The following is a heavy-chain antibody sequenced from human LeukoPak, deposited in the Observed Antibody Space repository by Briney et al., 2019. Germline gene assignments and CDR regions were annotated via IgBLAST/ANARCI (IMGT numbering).Heavy chain of an antibody. CDR1: GASMSNYY. D-gene: IGHD3-16*01. J-gene: IGHJ4*02. Sequence: SETLSLTCNVSGASMSNYYWSWIRQPAGRGLEWIGRISPRGNTNYNPSLNSRVTISLDTSTNQCSLKLRSVTAADTAAYYCARGGHSYGTFDSWGRGALVSVSS. CDR2: ISPRGNT. CDR3: ARGGHSYGTFDS. V-gene: IGHV4-4*07.